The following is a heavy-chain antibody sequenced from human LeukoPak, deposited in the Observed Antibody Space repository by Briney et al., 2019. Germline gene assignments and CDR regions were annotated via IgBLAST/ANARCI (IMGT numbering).Heavy chain of an antibody. Sequence: ASVKVSCKASGGTFSSYAISWVRQAPGQGLEWMGGIIPIFGTANYAQKFQGRVAITADESTSTAYMELSSLRSEDTAVYYCARLPLRSIAVGYYGMDVWGQGTTVTVSS. D-gene: IGHD6-6*01. CDR2: IIPIFGTA. J-gene: IGHJ6*02. CDR1: GGTFSSYA. V-gene: IGHV1-69*13. CDR3: ARLPLRSIAVGYYGMDV.